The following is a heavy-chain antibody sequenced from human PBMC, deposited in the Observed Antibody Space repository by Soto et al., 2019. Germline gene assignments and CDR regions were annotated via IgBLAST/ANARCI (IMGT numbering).Heavy chain of an antibody. V-gene: IGHV1-18*01. J-gene: IGHJ6*02. CDR3: ARGFLSVLPYNYYGLDV. CDR2: ISVYNGNT. D-gene: IGHD2-15*01. Sequence: QVQLVQSGVEVKNPGASVRVSCKASAYPFTSYGISWVRQAPGQGLEWMGWISVYNGNTNYAREFQGRVTLTTDTSTSTAYMELRSLRSDDTAVYYCARGFLSVLPYNYYGLDVWGPGTTVIVSS. CDR1: AYPFTSYG.